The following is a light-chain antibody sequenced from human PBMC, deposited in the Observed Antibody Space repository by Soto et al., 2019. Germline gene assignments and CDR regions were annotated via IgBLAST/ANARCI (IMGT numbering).Light chain of an antibody. CDR3: QQYSGYSLFT. Sequence: DIQMTQSPSTLSASVGDRVTITCRASQSISGWLAWYQQRPGKAPKLLIYDASSLESGVPSRFSGSGSGTELTLTIGGLQPDDFATYYCQQYSGYSLFTFGPGTIVDIK. J-gene: IGKJ3*01. V-gene: IGKV1-5*01. CDR2: DAS. CDR1: QSISGW.